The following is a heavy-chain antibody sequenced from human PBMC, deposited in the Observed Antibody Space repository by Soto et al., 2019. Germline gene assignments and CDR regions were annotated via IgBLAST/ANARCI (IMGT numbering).Heavy chain of an antibody. CDR2: IYGVGST. CDR3: ARRYGSCFDY. V-gene: IGHV3-66*04. D-gene: IGHD5-18*01. CDR1: GFTVSTNS. Sequence: GGSLRLSCAASGFTVSTNSMSWVRQAPGKGLQWVSIIYGVGSTYYADSVKGRFTISRDDSKNTLYLQMSSLRAEDTAVYYCARRYGSCFDYWGQGTLVTVSS. J-gene: IGHJ4*02.